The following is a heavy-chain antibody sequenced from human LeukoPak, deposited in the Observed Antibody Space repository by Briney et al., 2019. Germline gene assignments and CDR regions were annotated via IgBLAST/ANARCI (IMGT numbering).Heavy chain of an antibody. V-gene: IGHV4-39*01. D-gene: IGHD6-13*01. CDR2: IYYSGTS. Sequence: ASETLSLTCIVSGGSISSSSHNWGWIRQPPGKGLEWIGSIYYSGTSHYNPSLKSRLTISVDTSKNQFSLKLSSVTAVDTAVYYCARHDRIIASPLVWGQGILVAVSS. J-gene: IGHJ4*02. CDR1: GGSISSSSHN. CDR3: ARHDRIIASPLV.